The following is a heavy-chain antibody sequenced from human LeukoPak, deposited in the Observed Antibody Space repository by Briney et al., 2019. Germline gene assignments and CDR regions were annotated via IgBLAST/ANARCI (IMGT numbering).Heavy chain of an antibody. D-gene: IGHD6-13*01. V-gene: IGHV1-24*01. CDR3: ATAAAGFFYYFDY. CDR1: GYTLTELS. J-gene: IGHJ4*02. CDR2: FDPEDGET. Sequence: ASVKVSCKVSGYTLTELSMHWVRQAPGKGLEWMGGFDPEDGETIYAQKFQGRVTMTEDTSTGTAYMELSSLRSEDTAVYYCATAAAGFFYYFDYWGQGTLVTVSS.